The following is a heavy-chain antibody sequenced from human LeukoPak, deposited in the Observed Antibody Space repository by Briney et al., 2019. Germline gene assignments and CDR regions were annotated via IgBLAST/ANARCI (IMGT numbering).Heavy chain of an antibody. V-gene: IGHV4-39*07. CDR1: GGSISSSSYY. Sequence: SETLSLTCTVSGGSISSSSYYWGWIRQPPGKGLEWIGSINYNGKTYYNPSLKSRVTISVDTSKNQFSLKMSSVTAADTAVYYCARGRDGSGSFDYWGQGTPVTVSS. CDR3: ARGRDGSGSFDY. CDR2: INYNGKT. J-gene: IGHJ4*02. D-gene: IGHD3-10*01.